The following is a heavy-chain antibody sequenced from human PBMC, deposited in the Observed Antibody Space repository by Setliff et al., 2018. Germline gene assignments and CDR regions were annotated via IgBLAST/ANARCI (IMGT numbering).Heavy chain of an antibody. CDR1: GFTFGDYA. J-gene: IGHJ4*02. V-gene: IGHV3-49*04. D-gene: IGHD3-10*01. Sequence: GGSLRLSCTTSGFTFGDYAMTWVRQAPGKGLEWVGLIRSKAYGGTTEYAASVKGRFTFSRDDSKSIAYLQMSSLQTEDTALYYCAKDKDVRVDYFDYWGPGTLVTVSS. CDR2: IRSKAYGGTT. CDR3: AKDKDVRVDYFDY.